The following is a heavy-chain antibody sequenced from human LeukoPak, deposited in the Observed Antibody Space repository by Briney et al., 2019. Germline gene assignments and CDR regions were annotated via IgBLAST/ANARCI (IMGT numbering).Heavy chain of an antibody. CDR3: ARDLHPRLTGYFDY. Sequence: GGSLRLSCVASGFTVSSYYVSWVRQAPGKGLEWVSVIYSGGSTYYADSVEGRFTVSRDNSKITLYLEMKSLRADDTAVYYCARDLHPRLTGYFDYWGQGTVVTVSS. V-gene: IGHV3-53*01. CDR1: GFTVSSYY. J-gene: IGHJ4*02. D-gene: IGHD3-16*01. CDR2: IYSGGST.